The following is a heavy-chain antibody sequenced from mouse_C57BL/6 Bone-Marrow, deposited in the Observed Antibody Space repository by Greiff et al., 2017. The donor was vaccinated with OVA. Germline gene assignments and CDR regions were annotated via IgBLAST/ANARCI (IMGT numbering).Heavy chain of an antibody. D-gene: IGHD1-1*01. V-gene: IGHV1-47*01. CDR3: ARGYYYGSSFLDY. Sequence: QVQLQQSGAELVKPGASVKMSCKASGYTFTTYPIEWMKQNPGKSLEWIGNFHPYNDDTEYNEKFKGKATLTVEKSSSTAYLELRRLTSDDSAVYDGARGYYYGSSFLDYWGQGTTLTVSS. J-gene: IGHJ2*01. CDR2: FHPYNDDT. CDR1: GYTFTTYP.